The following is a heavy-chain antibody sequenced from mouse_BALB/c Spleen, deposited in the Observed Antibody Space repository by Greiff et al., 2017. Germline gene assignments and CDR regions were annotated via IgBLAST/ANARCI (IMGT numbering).Heavy chain of an antibody. V-gene: IGHV14-1*02. J-gene: IGHJ4*01. CDR2: IDPENGNT. CDR3: ARSAYAMDY. D-gene: IGHD6-1*01. Sequence: EVQLQQSGAELVRPGALVKLSCKASGFNITDYYMHWVKQRPEQGLEWIGWIDPENGNTIYDPKFQGKASITADTASNTAYLQLSSLTSEDTAVYYCARSAYAMDYWGQGTPVTVSA. CDR1: GFNITDYY.